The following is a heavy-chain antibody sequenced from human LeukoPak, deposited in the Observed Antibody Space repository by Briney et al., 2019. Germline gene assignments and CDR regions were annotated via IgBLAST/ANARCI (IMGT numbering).Heavy chain of an antibody. V-gene: IGHV1-3*01. CDR2: INVGNGNI. CDR3: VRGDFWSGYNYYANYFDY. CDR1: GYTFTNYA. D-gene: IGHD3-3*01. J-gene: IGHJ4*02. Sequence: ASVKVSCKASGYTFTNYAIHWVRQAPGQRLEWMGWINVGNGNIKYSQKLQGRVTITRDASASTAYMELSSLRSEDTAVYYCVRGDFWSGYNYYANYFDYWGQGTLVTVSS.